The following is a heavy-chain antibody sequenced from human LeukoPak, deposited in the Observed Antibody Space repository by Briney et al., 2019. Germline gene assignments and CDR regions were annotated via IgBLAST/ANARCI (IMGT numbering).Heavy chain of an antibody. Sequence: SETLSLTCAVSGYSISSGAYWGWIRQPPGKGLQWIGCIYHDESTYYNPSLQSRVTISVDTSKNQFSLKLSSVTATDTAVYYCVRDPPDYWGQGTLVTVSS. CDR1: GYSISSGAY. J-gene: IGHJ4*02. CDR2: IYHDEST. CDR3: VRDPPDY. V-gene: IGHV4-38-2*02.